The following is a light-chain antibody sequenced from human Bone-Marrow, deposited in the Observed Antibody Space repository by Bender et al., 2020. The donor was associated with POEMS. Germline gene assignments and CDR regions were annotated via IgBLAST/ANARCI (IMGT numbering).Light chain of an antibody. Sequence: QSALTQPASVSGSPGQSITISCTGTSSDVGGYNYVSWYQQNPGKAPKLMIYEVSNRPSGVSNRFSGSKSGNTASLTISGLQAEDEADYYCTSYTSSSTLVVFGGGTKLTV. CDR1: SSDVGGYNY. J-gene: IGLJ3*02. V-gene: IGLV2-14*01. CDR2: EVS. CDR3: TSYTSSSTLVV.